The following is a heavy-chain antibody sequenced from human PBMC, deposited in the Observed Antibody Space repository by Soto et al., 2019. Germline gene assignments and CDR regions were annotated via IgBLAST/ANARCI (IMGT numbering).Heavy chain of an antibody. CDR3: ARDIMVRGRSYYGMDV. J-gene: IGHJ6*02. D-gene: IGHD3-10*01. CDR1: GFTFSTYG. Sequence: QVQLVESGGGVVQPGMSLRLSCAASGFTFSTYGVHGVRQAPGKGLEWVAVIWSDGSNEYYADSVKGRFTISRDNSKNTLSLQMDSLTTEDTAVYYCARDIMVRGRSYYGMDVWGQGTTVTVSS. CDR2: IWSDGSNE. V-gene: IGHV3-33*01.